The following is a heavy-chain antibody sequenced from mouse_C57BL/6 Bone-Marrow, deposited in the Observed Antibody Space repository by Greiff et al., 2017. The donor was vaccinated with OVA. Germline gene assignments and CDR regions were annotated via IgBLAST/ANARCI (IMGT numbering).Heavy chain of an antibody. CDR1: GYTFTDYN. D-gene: IGHD1-1*01. V-gene: IGHV1-18*01. Sequence: EVQLQQSGPELVKPGASVKIPCKASGYTFTDYNMDWVKQSHGKSLEWIGDINPNNGGTIYNQKFKGKATLTVDKSSSTAYMELRSLTSEDTAVYYCAREGFYYYGSSRYFDVWGTGTTVTVSS. CDR3: AREGFYYYGSSRYFDV. CDR2: INPNNGGT. J-gene: IGHJ1*03.